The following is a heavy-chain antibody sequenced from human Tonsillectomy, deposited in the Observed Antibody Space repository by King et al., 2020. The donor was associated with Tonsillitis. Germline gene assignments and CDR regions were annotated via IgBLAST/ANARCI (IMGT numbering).Heavy chain of an antibody. J-gene: IGHJ5*02. CDR3: ATSTYDFWSAYYS. D-gene: IGHD3-3*01. V-gene: IGHV4-30-4*01. Sequence: QLQESGPGLVKPSQTLSLTCTVSGGSISSGDYYWSWIRQAPGKGLEWIGYIYYSGSTYYNPSLKSRVTISVDTSKNQFSLKLSSVTAADTAVYYCATSTYDFWSAYYSWGQGTLVTVSS. CDR2: IYYSGST. CDR1: GGSISSGDYY.